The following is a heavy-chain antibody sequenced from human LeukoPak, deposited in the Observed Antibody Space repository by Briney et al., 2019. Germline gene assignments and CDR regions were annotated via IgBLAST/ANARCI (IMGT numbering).Heavy chain of an antibody. V-gene: IGHV3-9*01. J-gene: IGHJ4*02. CDR1: GFTFDDYA. CDR2: IGWNSGTI. Sequence: TGGSLRLSCAASGFTFDDYAMHWVRQAPGKGLEWVSGIGWNSGTIGCADSVKGRFTISRDNAKNSLYLQMNSLRAEEKIMIRLGELSFDYWGQGTLVTVSS. CDR3: GELSFDY. D-gene: IGHD3-16*02.